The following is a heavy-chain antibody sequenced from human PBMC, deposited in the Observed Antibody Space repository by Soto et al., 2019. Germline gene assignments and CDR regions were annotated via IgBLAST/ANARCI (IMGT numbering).Heavy chain of an antibody. CDR3: ARGMSAVAPAPFDY. CDR1: GYTFTSYG. Sequence: ASVKVSCKASGYTFTSYGISWVRQAPGQGLEWMGWISAYNGNTNYAQKLQGRVNMTTDTSTSTAYMELRSLRSDDTAVYYCARGMSAVAPAPFDYWGQGTLVTVSS. D-gene: IGHD6-19*01. V-gene: IGHV1-18*01. J-gene: IGHJ4*02. CDR2: ISAYNGNT.